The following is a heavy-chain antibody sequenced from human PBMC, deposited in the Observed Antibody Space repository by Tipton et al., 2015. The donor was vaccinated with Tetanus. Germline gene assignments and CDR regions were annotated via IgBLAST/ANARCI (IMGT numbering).Heavy chain of an antibody. CDR1: GFTFSSFG. V-gene: IGHV3-33*06. Sequence: SLRLSCSASGFTFSSFGMHWVRQSPGKGLEWVAVIWYGGDYKYYADSVKGRFTISRDNSKNTVYLQMNSLRADDTAVYFCAKSEARLGTSSSLDWGQGTLVTVSS. D-gene: IGHD6-6*01. CDR3: AKSEARLGTSSSLD. CDR2: IWYGGDYK. J-gene: IGHJ4*02.